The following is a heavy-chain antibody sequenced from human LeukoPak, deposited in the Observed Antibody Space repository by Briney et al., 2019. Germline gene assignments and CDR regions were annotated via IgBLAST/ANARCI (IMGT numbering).Heavy chain of an antibody. CDR3: ARSNWFDP. CDR1: GFSFGGYW. Sequence: GGSLRLSCAASGFSFGGYWMHWVRQAPGKGLVWVSRIESDGTSTSYADSVKGRFTISRDNAKNMLYLQMNSLRAEDTAVYYCARSNWFDPWGQGTLVTVSS. V-gene: IGHV3-74*01. J-gene: IGHJ5*02. CDR2: IESDGTST.